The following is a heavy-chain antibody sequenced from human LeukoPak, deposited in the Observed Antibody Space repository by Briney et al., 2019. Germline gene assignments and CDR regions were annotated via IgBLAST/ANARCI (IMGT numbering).Heavy chain of an antibody. D-gene: IGHD3-10*01. CDR1: GFTFSSYA. V-gene: IGHV3-30*04. Sequence: PGGSLRLSCAASGFTFSSYAMHWVRQAPGKGLEWVAVISYDGSNKYYADSVKGRFTISRDNSKNTLYLQMNSLRAEDTAVYYCARVKWFGELFSSPLDYWGREPWSPSPQ. CDR3: ARVKWFGELFSSPLDY. CDR2: ISYDGSNK. J-gene: IGHJ4*02.